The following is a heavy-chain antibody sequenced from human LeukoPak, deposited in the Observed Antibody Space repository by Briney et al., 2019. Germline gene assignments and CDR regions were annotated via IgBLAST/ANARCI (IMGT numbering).Heavy chain of an antibody. D-gene: IGHD2-2*01. CDR2: IIPIFGTA. CDR1: GGTFSSYA. J-gene: IGHJ5*02. V-gene: IGHV1-69*05. CDR3: ARGGVVPAASNWFDP. Sequence: ASVKVSCKASGGTFSSYAISWVRQAPGQGLEWMGGIIPIFGTANYAQKFQGRVTITTDESTSTAYMELSSLRSEDTAVYYCARGGVVPAASNWFDPWGQGTLVTVSS.